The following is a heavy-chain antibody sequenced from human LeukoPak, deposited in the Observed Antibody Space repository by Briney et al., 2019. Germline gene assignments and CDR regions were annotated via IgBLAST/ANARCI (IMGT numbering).Heavy chain of an antibody. Sequence: GGSLRLSCTASGFTFSSYWMHWTRQAPGKGLVWVSHIKSDGSGINYADSVKGRFTISRDNAKNTLYLQMNSLSAEDTAVYYCTSGSYYNDYWGQGTLVTVSS. CDR1: GFTFSSYW. CDR2: IKSDGSGI. CDR3: TSGSYYNDY. J-gene: IGHJ4*02. V-gene: IGHV3-74*01. D-gene: IGHD3-10*01.